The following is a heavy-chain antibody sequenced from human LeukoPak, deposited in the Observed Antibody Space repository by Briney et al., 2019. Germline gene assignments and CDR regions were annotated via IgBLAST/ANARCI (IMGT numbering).Heavy chain of an antibody. CDR3: ARYFGDPQGMDV. J-gene: IGHJ6*02. D-gene: IGHD3-10*01. CDR2: ISGNSVTR. CDR1: GFISSTYS. Sequence: RGSLRLSCAASGFISSTYSMNWVRQAPGKGLEWVSQISGNSVTRYYADSVKGRFTISRDNVKNSLYLQMNSLRDEDTAVYYCARYFGDPQGMDVWGQGTTVTVSS. V-gene: IGHV3-48*02.